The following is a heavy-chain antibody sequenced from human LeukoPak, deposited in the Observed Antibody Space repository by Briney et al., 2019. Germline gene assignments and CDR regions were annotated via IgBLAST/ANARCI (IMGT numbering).Heavy chain of an antibody. CDR3: ARGRNAVVPAASWFDP. J-gene: IGHJ5*02. D-gene: IGHD2-2*01. Sequence: GASVKVSCKASGYTFTGYYMHWVRQAPGQGLEWMGWINPNSGGTNYAQKFQGRVTMTRDTSISTAYMELSRLRSDDTAVYYCARGRNAVVPAASWFDPWGQGTLVTVSS. CDR2: INPNSGGT. V-gene: IGHV1-2*02. CDR1: GYTFTGYY.